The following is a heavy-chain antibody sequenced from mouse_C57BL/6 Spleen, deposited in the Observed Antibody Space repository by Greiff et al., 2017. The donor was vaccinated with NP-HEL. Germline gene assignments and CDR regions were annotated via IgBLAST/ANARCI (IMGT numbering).Heavy chain of an antibody. V-gene: IGHV5-16*01. D-gene: IGHD3-1*01. CDR3: ARDRGLRRGFDY. CDR1: GFTFSDYY. Sequence: EVKLMESEGGLVQPGSSMKLSCTASGFTFSDYYMAWVRQVPEKGLEWVANINYDGSSTYYLDSLKSRFIISRDNTKNILYLQMSSLKSEDTATYYCARDRGLRRGFDYWGQGTTLTVSS. CDR2: INYDGSST. J-gene: IGHJ2*01.